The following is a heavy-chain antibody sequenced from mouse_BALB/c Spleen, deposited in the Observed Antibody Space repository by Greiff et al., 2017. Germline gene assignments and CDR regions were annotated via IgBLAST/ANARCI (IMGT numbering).Heavy chain of an antibody. Sequence: DVMLVESGGGLVKPGGSLKLSCAASGFTFSSYAMSWVRQTPEKRLEWVASISSGGSTYYPDSVKGRFTISRDNARNILYLQMNSLRSEDTAMYYCARYGYDDDYAMDYWGQGTSVTVSS. V-gene: IGHV5-6-5*01. J-gene: IGHJ4*01. CDR3: ARYGYDDDYAMDY. CDR2: ISSGGST. CDR1: GFTFSSYA. D-gene: IGHD2-2*01.